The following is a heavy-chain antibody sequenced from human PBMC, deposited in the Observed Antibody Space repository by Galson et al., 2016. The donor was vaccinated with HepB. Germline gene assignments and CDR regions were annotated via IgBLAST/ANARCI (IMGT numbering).Heavy chain of an antibody. CDR3: ARTGIEAAGRFIDY. Sequence: SVKVSCKASRGTFSNYAISWVRQAPGQGLEWMGGIITVFGIANYAQRFQGRVTITADESTSTAFMELSSLRSEDTAIYYRARTGIEAAGRFIDYWGQGTLVIVSS. D-gene: IGHD6-13*01. V-gene: IGHV1-69*13. CDR2: IITVFGIA. J-gene: IGHJ4*02. CDR1: RGTFSNYA.